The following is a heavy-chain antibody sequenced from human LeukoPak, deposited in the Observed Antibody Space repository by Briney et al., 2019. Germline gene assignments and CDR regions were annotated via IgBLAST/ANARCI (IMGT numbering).Heavy chain of an antibody. D-gene: IGHD3-3*01. CDR3: ATGGLGFLADEIPLGDYFDY. J-gene: IGHJ4*02. Sequence: ASVKVSCKGSGYTFTGYYMHWVRQAPGQGLEWMGWINPNSGGTNYAQKFQGRVTMTRDTSISTAYLELSRLRSDDTAVYYCATGGLGFLADEIPLGDYFDYWGQGTLVTVSS. CDR2: INPNSGGT. V-gene: IGHV1-2*02. CDR1: GYTFTGYY.